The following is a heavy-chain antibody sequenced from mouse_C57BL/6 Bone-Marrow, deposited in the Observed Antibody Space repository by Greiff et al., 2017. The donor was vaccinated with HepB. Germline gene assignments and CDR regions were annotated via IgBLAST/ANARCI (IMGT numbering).Heavy chain of an antibody. V-gene: IGHV1-59*01. CDR1: GYTFTSYW. CDR2: IDPSDSYT. Sequence: QVQLKQPGAELVRPGTSVKLSCKASGYTFTSYWMHWVKQRPGQGLEWIGVIDPSDSYTNYNQKFKGKATLTVDTSSSTDYMQLSSLTSEDSAVYYCGRSGWLGFAYWGQGTLVTVSA. CDR3: GRSGWLGFAY. D-gene: IGHD2-3*01. J-gene: IGHJ3*01.